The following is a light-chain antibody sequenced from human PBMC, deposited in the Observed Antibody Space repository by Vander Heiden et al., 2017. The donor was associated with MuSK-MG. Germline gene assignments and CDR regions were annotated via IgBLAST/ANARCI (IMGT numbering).Light chain of an antibody. CDR3: CSYAGSSTYV. CDR1: SSDVGSYNL. Sequence: QSVTVSCTGTSSDVGSYNLVAWYQQHPCKAPKLMLYEVSKRPSGVSNRFSGSKSGNTASLTISGLQAEDEADYYCCSYAGSSTYVFGSGTKVTVL. CDR2: EVS. J-gene: IGLJ1*01. V-gene: IGLV2-23*02.